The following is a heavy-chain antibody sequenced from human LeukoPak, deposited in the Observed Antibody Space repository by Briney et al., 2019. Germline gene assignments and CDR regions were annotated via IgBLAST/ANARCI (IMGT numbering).Heavy chain of an antibody. CDR2: IKQDGSEK. CDR1: GFTFSTYW. Sequence: GGSLRLSCAASGFTFSTYWMSWVRQAPGKGLEGVASIKQDGSEKYYVDSVKGRFTISRDNAKNSVYLQMTSLRAEDTAVYYCATPGSGIWCFDYWGQGTLLTVSS. J-gene: IGHJ4*02. CDR3: ATPGSGIWCFDY. V-gene: IGHV3-7*01. D-gene: IGHD6-13*01.